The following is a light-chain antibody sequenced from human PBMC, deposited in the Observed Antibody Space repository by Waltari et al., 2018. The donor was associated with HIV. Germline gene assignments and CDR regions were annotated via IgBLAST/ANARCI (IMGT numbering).Light chain of an antibody. J-gene: IGLJ3*02. CDR2: DVS. Sequence: QSALTQPASVSGSPGPSITISCTGTNNDVGGYNYVSWYQQHPGKAPKLMIYDVSNRPSGVSNRFSGSKSGNTASLTISGLQAEDEADYYCSSYTSSSTRVFGGGTKLTVL. V-gene: IGLV2-14*03. CDR1: NNDVGGYNY. CDR3: SSYTSSSTRV.